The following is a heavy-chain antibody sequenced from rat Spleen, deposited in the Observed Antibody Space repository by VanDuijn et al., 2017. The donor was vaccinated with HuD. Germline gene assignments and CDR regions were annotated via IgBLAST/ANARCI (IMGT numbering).Heavy chain of an antibody. CDR3: ARRGYNNYFFDY. CDR2: ISHDGSGT. CDR1: GFTFSNYG. Sequence: EVRLVESGGGLVQPGRSLQLSCAASGFTFSNYGMAWVRQAPTKGLEWVATISHDGSGTDYRDSVKGRFTISRDNAKSTPYLRMDSLRSEETATYYCARRGYNNYFFDYWGQGVMVTVSA. J-gene: IGHJ2*01. V-gene: IGHV5-29*01. D-gene: IGHD1-10*01.